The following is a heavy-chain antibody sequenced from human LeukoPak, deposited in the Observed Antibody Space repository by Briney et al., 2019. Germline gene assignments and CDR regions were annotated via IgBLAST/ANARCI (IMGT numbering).Heavy chain of an antibody. CDR2: ISSSSTSTI. D-gene: IGHD3-16*02. J-gene: IGHJ1*01. CDR3: ASAQGGVILPDYFHH. Sequence: GGSLRLSCAASGFTFSNYAMNWVRQAPGKGLEWVSYISSSSTSTIYCADSVKGRFTISRDNAKNSLYLQMNSLRADDTAVYFCASAQGGVILPDYFHHWGQGTLVTVSS. CDR1: GFTFSNYA. V-gene: IGHV3-48*01.